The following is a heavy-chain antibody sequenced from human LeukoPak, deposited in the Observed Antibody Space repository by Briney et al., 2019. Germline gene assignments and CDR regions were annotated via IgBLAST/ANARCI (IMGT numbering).Heavy chain of an antibody. Sequence: GGSLRLSCAASGFAFSTYGIHWVRQAPGKGLEWAAVIWYDGSNKYYADSVKGRFTISRDNSKSTLYLQMTSLRDEDTAVYFCAKDRGSTSSYGLDYWGQGTLVTVSS. CDR1: GFAFSTYG. CDR2: IWYDGSNK. CDR3: AKDRGSTSSYGLDY. J-gene: IGHJ4*02. D-gene: IGHD2-2*01. V-gene: IGHV3-33*06.